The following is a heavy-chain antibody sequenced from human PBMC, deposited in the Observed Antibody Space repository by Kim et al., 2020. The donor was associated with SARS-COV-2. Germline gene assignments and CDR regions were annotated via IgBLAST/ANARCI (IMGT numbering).Heavy chain of an antibody. CDR2: FNYSAST. J-gene: IGHJ4*01. CDR1: GGSISSGCYY. CDR3: ARARANSNYCDY. D-gene: IGHD5-12*01. V-gene: IGHV4-31*10. Sequence: SETLSLTCTVSGGSISSGCYYWIWNRQHPGKGLEWIGYFNYSASTNYNLKLKVTLSIDPYKTKFYLKLTLVTATAADMDYCARARANSNYCDY.